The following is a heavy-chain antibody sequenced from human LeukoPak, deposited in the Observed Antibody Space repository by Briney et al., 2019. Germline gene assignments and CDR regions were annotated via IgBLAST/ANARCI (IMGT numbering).Heavy chain of an antibody. CDR3: AKALRPYGSGSYSYFDY. CDR1: GFTFDDYA. Sequence: GGSLRLSCAASGFTFDDYAMHWVRQAPGKGLEWVSLISWDGGSTYYADSVKGRFTISRDNSKNSLYLQMNSLRAEDTALYYCAKALRPYGSGSYSYFDYWGQGILVTVSS. J-gene: IGHJ4*02. V-gene: IGHV3-43D*03. D-gene: IGHD3-10*01. CDR2: ISWDGGST.